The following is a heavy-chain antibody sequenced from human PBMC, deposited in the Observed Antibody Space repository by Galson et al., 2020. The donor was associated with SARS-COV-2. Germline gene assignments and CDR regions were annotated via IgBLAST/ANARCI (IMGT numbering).Heavy chain of an antibody. D-gene: IGHD6-13*01. CDR2: IYYSGST. Sequence: SETLSLTCTVSGGSISSGDYYWSWISQPPGKGLEWIGYIYYSGSTYYNPSLKSRVTISVDTSKNQFSLKLSSVTAADTAVYYCASQYSSSWYAEYYQHWGQGTLVTVSS. CDR3: ASQYSSSWYAEYYQH. CDR1: GGSISSGDYY. V-gene: IGHV4-30-4*01. J-gene: IGHJ1*01.